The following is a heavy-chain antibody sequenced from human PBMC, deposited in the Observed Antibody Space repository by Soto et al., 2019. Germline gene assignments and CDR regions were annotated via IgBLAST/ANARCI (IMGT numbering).Heavy chain of an antibody. CDR2: ISYDGSNK. CDR1: GFTFSSYA. V-gene: IGHV3-30-3*01. Sequence: QVQLVESGGGVVQPGRSLRLSCAASGFTFSSYAMHWVRQAPGKGLEWVAVISYDGSNKYYADSVKGRFTISRGNSKNTLYLQMNSLRAEDTAVYYCARDLGSSTVYGMDVWGQGTTVTVSS. CDR3: ARDLGSSTVYGMDV. D-gene: IGHD2-2*01. J-gene: IGHJ6*02.